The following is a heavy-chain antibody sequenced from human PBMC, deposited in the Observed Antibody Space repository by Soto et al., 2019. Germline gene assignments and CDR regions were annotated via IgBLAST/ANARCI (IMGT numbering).Heavy chain of an antibody. CDR3: ARGQRFSDWFAP. V-gene: IGHV4-4*07. CDR2: VYSSGGT. J-gene: IGHJ5*02. D-gene: IGHD3-3*01. CDR1: GGSMSSYY. Sequence: SETLSLTCTVSGGSMSSYYWTWIRQPAGKGLEWIGRVYSSGGTHYNPSLKSRVTISLDTSKNQFSLRLLSVTDADTAVYYCARGQRFSDWFAPWGQGTLVTVSS.